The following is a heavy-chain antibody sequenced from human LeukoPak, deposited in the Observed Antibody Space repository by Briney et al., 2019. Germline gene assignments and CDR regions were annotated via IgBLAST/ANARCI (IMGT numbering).Heavy chain of an antibody. CDR1: GFTFSSHA. J-gene: IGHJ4*02. CDR3: ANQESSVAGYYFDY. CDR2: ISGSGGST. V-gene: IGHV3-23*01. D-gene: IGHD6-19*01. Sequence: QTGGSLRLSCAASGFTFSSHAMSWVRQAPGKGLEWVSAISGSGGSTYYADSVKGRFTISRDNSKNTLYLQMNSLRAEDTAVYYCANQESSVAGYYFDYWGQGTLVTVSS.